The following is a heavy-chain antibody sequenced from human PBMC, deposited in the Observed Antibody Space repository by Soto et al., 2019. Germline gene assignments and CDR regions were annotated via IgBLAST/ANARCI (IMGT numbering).Heavy chain of an antibody. D-gene: IGHD2-15*01. CDR3: ALPKEHYCSGGSCYPGAFDI. CDR1: GSTFSRFA. V-gene: IGHV1-69*01. CDR2: IIPLFGTA. Sequence: QVQLVQSGAEVKKPGSSVKVSCKASGSTFSRFAISWVRQAPGQGLEWMGGIIPLFGTANYAQNFQDRVTITADESTSTAYMQLSSLRSEDTALYDCALPKEHYCSGGSCYPGAFDIWGQGTMGTVSS. J-gene: IGHJ3*02.